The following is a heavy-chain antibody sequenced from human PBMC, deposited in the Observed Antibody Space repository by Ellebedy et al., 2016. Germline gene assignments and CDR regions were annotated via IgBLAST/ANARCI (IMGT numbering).Heavy chain of an antibody. Sequence: SLKISXAASGFTFSSYAMHWVRQAPGKGLEWVAVISYDGSNKYYADSVKGRFTISRDNSKNTLDLHMTSLKVEDTAVYYCAKKGPDVSSGGAVDHWGQGTLVAVSS. CDR3: AKKGPDVSSGGAVDH. CDR1: GFTFSSYA. V-gene: IGHV3-30-3*02. CDR2: ISYDGSNK. D-gene: IGHD1-26*01. J-gene: IGHJ4*02.